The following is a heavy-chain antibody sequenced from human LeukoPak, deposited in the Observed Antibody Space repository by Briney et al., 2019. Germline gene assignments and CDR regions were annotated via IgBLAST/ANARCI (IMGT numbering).Heavy chain of an antibody. J-gene: IGHJ3*02. CDR3: ARDPYYDILTGYLIRGAFDT. V-gene: IGHV4-59*12. CDR1: GVSISGNY. Sequence: SETLSLTCTVSGVSISGNYWSWIRQPPGKGLEWIGYIFYTGSTNYNPSLQSRVTILLDTSKNQFSLKLSSVTAADTAVYYYARDPYYDILTGYLIRGAFDTWGLGTLVTVSS. D-gene: IGHD3-9*01. CDR2: IFYTGST.